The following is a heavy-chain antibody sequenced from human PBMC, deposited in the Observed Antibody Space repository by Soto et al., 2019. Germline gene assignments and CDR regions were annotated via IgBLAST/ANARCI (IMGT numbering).Heavy chain of an antibody. CDR2: ISADNGNT. J-gene: IGHJ5*02. CDR1: GYTFTNYG. CDR3: ARCPRGTTIFGVPLPKAGWFDP. Sequence: GASVKVSCKASGYTFTNYGITWVRQAPGQGLEWMGWISADNGNTNYSQKFQGRVTITRDTSASTAYMELSSLRSEDTAVYYCARCPRGTTIFGVPLPKAGWFDPWGQGTLVTVSS. V-gene: IGHV1-18*01. D-gene: IGHD3-3*01.